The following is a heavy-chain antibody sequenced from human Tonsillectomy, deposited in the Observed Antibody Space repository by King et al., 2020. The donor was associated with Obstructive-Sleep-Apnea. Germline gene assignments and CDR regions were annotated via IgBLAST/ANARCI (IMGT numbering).Heavy chain of an antibody. CDR3: AKECRVDHGDYIRPS. CDR1: GFTFTNYV. V-gene: IGHV3-23*04. CDR2: ISGSGDRT. Sequence: DVQLVESGGGLVQPGESLRLSCAASGFTFTNYVINWVRQAPGKGLEWVSAISGSGDRTYYADSVKGRFTISRDNSKNTLYLQMNGLRAEDTADYYFAKECRVDHGDYIRPSWGQGTLVTVSS. J-gene: IGHJ5*02. D-gene: IGHD4-17*01.